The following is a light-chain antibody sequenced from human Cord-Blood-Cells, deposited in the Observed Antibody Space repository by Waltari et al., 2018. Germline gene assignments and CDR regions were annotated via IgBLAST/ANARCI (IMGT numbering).Light chain of an antibody. CDR2: EGS. V-gene: IGLV2-23*01. Sequence: QSALTQPASVSGSPGQSITIPCTGTSSDVGSYNLVSWYQQHPGKAPNLMIYEGSKRPSGVSNRFSGSKSGNTASLTISGLQAEDEADYYCCSYAGSVVFGGGTKLTVL. CDR1: SSDVGSYNL. J-gene: IGLJ2*01. CDR3: CSYAGSVV.